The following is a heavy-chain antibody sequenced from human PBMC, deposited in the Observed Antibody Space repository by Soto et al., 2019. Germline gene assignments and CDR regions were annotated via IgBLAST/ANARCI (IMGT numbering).Heavy chain of an antibody. CDR1: GASINNYY. V-gene: IGHV4-59*01. D-gene: IGHD5-12*01. CDR3: AKYRRTDAEGYRLDF. Sequence: PSETLSLTCSVSGASINNYYWSWIRQPPGKGLEWIGYVYYTGSTSTKYNPSLQSRVAMSVDSSKNQFSLKLTSMTAADTAIYYCAKYRRTDAEGYRLDFWGQGTLVTAPQ. CDR2: VYYTGSTST. J-gene: IGHJ4*02.